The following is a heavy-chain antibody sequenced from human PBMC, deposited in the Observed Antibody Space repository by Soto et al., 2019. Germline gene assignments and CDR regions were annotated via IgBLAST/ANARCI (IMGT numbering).Heavy chain of an antibody. D-gene: IGHD3-10*01. CDR1: GGSISGYY. V-gene: IGHV4-39*01. Sequence: QVQLQESGPGLVKPSETLSLTCTVSGGSISGYYWTWIRQPPGKGLEWVGSLFYGGTTDYNPSLKSRLTMSLDTSKNHFSLKLRSVTAADTAVCYCARHRGPAPVYWGQGTLVTASS. J-gene: IGHJ4*02. CDR2: LFYGGTT. CDR3: ARHRGPAPVY.